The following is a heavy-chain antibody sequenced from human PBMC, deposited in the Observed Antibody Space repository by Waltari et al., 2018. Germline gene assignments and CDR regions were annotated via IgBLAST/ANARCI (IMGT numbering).Heavy chain of an antibody. Sequence: EVQLVQSGAEVKKPGESLNISCKDSGYRFNTHWIGRVRRLPGKGLEWMGIICPVDPDTRYRPSFQGQVTISADRSISTAYLQWSSLKASDTAIYYCARRRNYPGAAMDVWGQGTTVTVSS. D-gene: IGHD4-4*01. CDR2: ICPVDPDT. J-gene: IGHJ6*02. V-gene: IGHV5-51*01. CDR1: GYRFNTHW. CDR3: ARRRNYPGAAMDV.